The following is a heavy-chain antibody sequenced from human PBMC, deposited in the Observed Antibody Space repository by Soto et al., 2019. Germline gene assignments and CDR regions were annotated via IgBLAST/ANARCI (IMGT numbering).Heavy chain of an antibody. CDR1: GFTFSRYW. V-gene: IGHV3-74*01. Sequence: EVQLVESGGGLVQPGGSLRLSCAASGFTFSRYWMDWVRQAPGKGLMWVSRISSDGSTSSADSVKGRFTISRDNAKKKLKLKMNRLRAEDTAKYYNTKEGSSIGDRRGGAYSYYMDVWGEGTTVTVSS. J-gene: IGHJ6*03. CDR3: TKEGSSIGDRRGGAYSYYMDV. D-gene: IGHD3-16*01. CDR2: ISSDGST.